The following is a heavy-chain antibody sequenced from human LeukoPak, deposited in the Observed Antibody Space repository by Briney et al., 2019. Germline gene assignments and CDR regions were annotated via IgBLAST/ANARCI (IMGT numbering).Heavy chain of an antibody. CDR2: INHSGST. D-gene: IGHD5-18*01. Sequence: SETLSLTCAVYGGSFSGYYWSWIRQPPGKGLEWIGEINHSGSTNYNPSLKSRVTISVDTPKNQFSLKLSSVTAADTAVYYCARSMGYSYGYRGDYTNGYFDYWGQGTLVTVSS. CDR1: GGSFSGYY. CDR3: ARSMGYSYGYRGDYTNGYFDY. V-gene: IGHV4-34*01. J-gene: IGHJ4*02.